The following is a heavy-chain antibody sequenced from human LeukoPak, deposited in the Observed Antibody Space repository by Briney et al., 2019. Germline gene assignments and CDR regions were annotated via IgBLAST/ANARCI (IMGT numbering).Heavy chain of an antibody. J-gene: IGHJ3*02. CDR3: AKGTSWGYDLYDAFDI. CDR1: GFTFSSYG. Sequence: GGSLRLSCAASGFTFSSYGMHWVRQAPGKGLEWVAVISYDGSNKYYADSVKGRFTISRDNSKNTLYLQMNSLRAEDTAVYYCAKGTSWGYDLYDAFDIWGQGTMVTVSS. V-gene: IGHV3-30*18. CDR2: ISYDGSNK. D-gene: IGHD3-16*01.